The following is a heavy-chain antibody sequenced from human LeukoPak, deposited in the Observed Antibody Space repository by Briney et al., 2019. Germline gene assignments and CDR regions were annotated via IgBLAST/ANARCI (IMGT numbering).Heavy chain of an antibody. CDR1: GYSFTSYW. Sequence: KSGESLKISCKGSGYSFTSYWIGWVRQMPGKGLEWMGIIYPGDSDTRYSSSFQGQVTISAGKSISTAYLQWSSLKASDTAMYYCARLPYGSGSYYYYGMDVWGQGTTVTVSS. CDR3: ARLPYGSGSYYYYGMDV. V-gene: IGHV5-51*01. J-gene: IGHJ6*02. D-gene: IGHD3-10*01. CDR2: IYPGDSDT.